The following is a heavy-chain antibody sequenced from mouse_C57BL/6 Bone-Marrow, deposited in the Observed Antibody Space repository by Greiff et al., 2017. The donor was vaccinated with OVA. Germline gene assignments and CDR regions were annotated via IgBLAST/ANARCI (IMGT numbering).Heavy chain of an antibody. Sequence: EVHLVESGGGLVKPGGSLKLSCAASGFTFSSYAMSWVRQTPEKRLEWVATISDGGSYTYYPDNVKGRFTISRDNAKNNLYLQMSHLKSEDTAMYYCARSTTVVARWYFDVWGTGTTVTVSS. CDR2: ISDGGSYT. D-gene: IGHD1-1*01. CDR1: GFTFSSYA. V-gene: IGHV5-4*01. CDR3: ARSTTVVARWYFDV. J-gene: IGHJ1*03.